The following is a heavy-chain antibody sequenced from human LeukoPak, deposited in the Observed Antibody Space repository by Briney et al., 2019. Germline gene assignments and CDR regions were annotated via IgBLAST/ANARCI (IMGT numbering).Heavy chain of an antibody. D-gene: IGHD6-19*01. J-gene: IGHJ1*01. CDR1: GFTFSNYY. CDR3: ARSTLPGRSGRTEFFQH. V-gene: IGHV3-11*01. CDR2: ISDSGNTK. Sequence: GGSLRLSCAASGFTFSNYYMTWIRQAPGKGLQWISFISDSGNTKYYADSVEGRFIISRDNAKNSLYLQMHSLRAEDTAMYYCARSTLPGRSGRTEFFQHWGQGTLVTVSS.